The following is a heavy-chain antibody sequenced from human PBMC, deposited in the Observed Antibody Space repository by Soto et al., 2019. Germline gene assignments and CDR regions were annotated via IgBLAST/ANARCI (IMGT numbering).Heavy chain of an antibody. CDR2: TYSSGST. D-gene: IGHD2-2*01. CDR1: GGSISSSSYY. V-gene: IGHV4-39*01. J-gene: IGHJ3*02. Sequence: QLQLQESGPGLVKPSETLSLTCTVSGGSISSSSYYLGWIRQPPGKVLEWIGSTYSSGSTYYNPSLKLRLTISEDKSKNPFSLKLISVTAADTAVYYCAVYCSTTSCLRRAFDIWGQGTKVTVSS. CDR3: AVYCSTTSCLRRAFDI.